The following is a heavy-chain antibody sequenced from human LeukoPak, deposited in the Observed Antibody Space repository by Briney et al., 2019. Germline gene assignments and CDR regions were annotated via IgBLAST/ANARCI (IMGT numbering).Heavy chain of an antibody. J-gene: IGHJ3*02. V-gene: IGHV3-21*01. Sequence: PGGSLRLSCAASGFTFSSYSMNWVRQAPGKGLEWVSSISSSSSYIYYADSVKGRFTISRDNAKNSLYLQMNSLRAEDTAVYYCARDVDVSVVVTAKDAFDIWGQGTMVTVSS. CDR2: ISSSSSYI. CDR1: GFTFSSYS. D-gene: IGHD2-21*02. CDR3: ARDVDVSVVVTAKDAFDI.